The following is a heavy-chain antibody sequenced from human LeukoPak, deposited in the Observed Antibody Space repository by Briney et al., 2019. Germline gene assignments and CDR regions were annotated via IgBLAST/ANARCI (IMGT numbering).Heavy chain of an antibody. CDR1: GYSFTNYW. J-gene: IGHJ2*01. Sequence: PGESLKISCKGSGYSFTNYWISWVRQMPGKGLEWMGRIDPSDSYTNYSPSFQGHVTISADKSISTAYLQWSSLKAPDTAMYYCARHQAYYYDSSGHTRWYFDLWGRGTLVTVSS. D-gene: IGHD3-22*01. CDR3: ARHQAYYYDSSGHTRWYFDL. CDR2: IDPSDSYT. V-gene: IGHV5-10-1*01.